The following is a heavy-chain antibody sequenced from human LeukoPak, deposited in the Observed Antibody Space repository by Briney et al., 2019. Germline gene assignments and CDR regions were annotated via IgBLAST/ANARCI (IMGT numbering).Heavy chain of an antibody. CDR2: IKSKNDGGTT. CDR3: TTGPFDY. J-gene: IGHJ4*02. Sequence: PGGSLRLSCAASGFTFNNAWMNWVRQAPGKGLEWVGHIKSKNDGGTTAHAAPVRGRFTISRDDSKNTLYLQMNSLNTEDTAMYYCTTGPFDYWGQGALVTVSS. V-gene: IGHV3-15*07. CDR1: GFTFNNAW.